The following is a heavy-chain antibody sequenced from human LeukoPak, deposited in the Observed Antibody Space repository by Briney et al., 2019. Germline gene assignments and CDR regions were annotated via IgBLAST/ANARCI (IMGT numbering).Heavy chain of an antibody. V-gene: IGHV1-8*03. CDR3: ATGPGGSPGGWFDP. Sequence: GASVKVSCKASGYTFTSYDINWVRQATGQGLEWMGWMNPNSGNTGYAQKFQGRVTITRNTSISTAYMELSSLRSEDTAVYYCATGPGGSPGGWFDPWGQGALVTVSS. J-gene: IGHJ5*02. D-gene: IGHD2-8*02. CDR1: GYTFTSYD. CDR2: MNPNSGNT.